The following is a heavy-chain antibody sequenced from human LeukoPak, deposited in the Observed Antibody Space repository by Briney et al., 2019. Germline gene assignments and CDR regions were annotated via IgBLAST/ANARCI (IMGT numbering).Heavy chain of an antibody. CDR1: GFSFSSYS. CDR2: ISGDGNAK. Sequence: GGSLRLSCAASGFSFSSYSINWVRQAPGKGLEWVSYISGDGNAKHYTDSVKGRFTISRDNAKNALYLQMNSLRAEDTAVYFCARDYVYAFDYWGQGTMVTVSS. V-gene: IGHV3-48*01. J-gene: IGHJ4*02. CDR3: ARDYVYAFDY. D-gene: IGHD2/OR15-2a*01.